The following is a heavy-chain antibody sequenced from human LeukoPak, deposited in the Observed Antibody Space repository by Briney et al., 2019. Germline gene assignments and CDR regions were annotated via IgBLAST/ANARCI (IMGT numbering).Heavy chain of an antibody. J-gene: IGHJ4*02. Sequence: GASVKVSCKASGGTFSSYAISWVRQAPGQGLEWMGGIIPIFGTANYAQKFQGRVTITADESTSTAYMELSSLRSEDTAVYYCARDGGGWFGELFISHTFDYWGQGTLVTVSS. CDR1: GGTFSSYA. CDR2: IIPIFGTA. CDR3: ARDGGGWFGELFISHTFDY. V-gene: IGHV1-69*13. D-gene: IGHD3-10*01.